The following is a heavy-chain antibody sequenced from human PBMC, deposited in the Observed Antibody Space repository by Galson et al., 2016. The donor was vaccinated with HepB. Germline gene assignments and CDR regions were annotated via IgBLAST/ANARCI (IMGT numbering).Heavy chain of an antibody. D-gene: IGHD2-2*01. CDR1: GFTFSSYA. CDR2: ISYDGSNK. V-gene: IGHV3-30-3*01. CDR3: ARDRLRWYQLLAGPFDY. Sequence: SLRLSCAASGFTFSSYAMHWVRQAPGKGLEWVAVISYDGSNKYYADSVKGRFTISRDNFKNTLYLQMNSLRAEDTAVYYCARDRLRWYQLLAGPFDYWGQGTLVTVSS. J-gene: IGHJ4*02.